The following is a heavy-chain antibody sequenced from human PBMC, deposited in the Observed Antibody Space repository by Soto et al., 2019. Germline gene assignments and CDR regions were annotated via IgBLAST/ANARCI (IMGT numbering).Heavy chain of an antibody. CDR3: ARAPPITHPIFGVVIYYYYMDV. CDR1: GFTFSSYG. J-gene: IGHJ6*03. CDR2: IWYDGSNE. V-gene: IGHV3-33*01. D-gene: IGHD3-3*01. Sequence: GGSLRLSCEASGFTFSSYGMHWVRQAPGKGLEWVAVIWYDGSNEYCADSVKGRFTISRDNSKNTLYLQMNSLRAEDTAVYYCARAPPITHPIFGVVIYYYYMDVWGKGTTVTVSS.